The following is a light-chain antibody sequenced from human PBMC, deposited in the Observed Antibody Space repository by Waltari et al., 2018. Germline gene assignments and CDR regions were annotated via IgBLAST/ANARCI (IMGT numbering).Light chain of an antibody. CDR2: EVN. CDR1: SSYVGRYVL. V-gene: IGLV2-23*02. J-gene: IGLJ2*01. Sequence: QSALTQPASVSGSPGQSITISCTGTSSYVGRYVLVSLYQQHPGKAPKLMIYEVNKRPSGVSDRFSGSKSGSTAFLTISGLQAEDEAHYYCCSYAGSSVFKVLFGGGTKLTVL. CDR3: CSYAGSSVFKVL.